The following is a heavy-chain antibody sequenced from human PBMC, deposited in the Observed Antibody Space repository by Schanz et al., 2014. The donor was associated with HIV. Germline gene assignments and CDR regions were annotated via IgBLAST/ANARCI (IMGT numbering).Heavy chain of an antibody. CDR3: AKASESIFGVEGLDF. Sequence: QVPLVESGGGVVQPGRSLRLSCAASGFTFSSYGMHWVRQAPGKGLEGVAVSSHDGSVKFYGDSVKGRFTISRDTFKNTVYLQMNSLRSEDTAVYYCAKASESIFGVEGLDFWGQGTLVIVSS. CDR2: SSHDGSVK. V-gene: IGHV3-30*18. J-gene: IGHJ4*02. CDR1: GFTFSSYG. D-gene: IGHD3-3*01.